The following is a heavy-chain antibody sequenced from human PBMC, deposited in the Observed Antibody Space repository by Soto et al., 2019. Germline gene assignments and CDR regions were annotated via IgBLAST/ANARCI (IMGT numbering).Heavy chain of an antibody. CDR2: IIPILGIA. J-gene: IGHJ4*02. CDR1: GYTFTSYA. CDR3: ARDSDYGETFDY. D-gene: IGHD4-17*01. Sequence: ASVKVSCKASGYTFTSYAMHWVRQAPGQGLEWMGRIIPILGIANYAQKFQGRVTITADKSTSTAYMELSSLRSEDTAVYYCARDSDYGETFDYWGQGTLVTVSS. V-gene: IGHV1-69*04.